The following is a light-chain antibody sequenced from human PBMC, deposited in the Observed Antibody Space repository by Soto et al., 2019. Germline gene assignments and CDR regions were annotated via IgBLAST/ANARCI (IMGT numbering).Light chain of an antibody. CDR2: HAS. J-gene: IGKJ3*01. CDR3: QQRSNWPRT. V-gene: IGKV3-11*01. Sequence: EIVLTQSPATLSLSPGERATLSCRASQSVSIYLAWYQQKPGQAPRLLLYHASNRATGIPARFSGSGSGTDFTLTISSLEPEDFGVYYCQQRSNWPRTFGPGTRVEIK. CDR1: QSVSIY.